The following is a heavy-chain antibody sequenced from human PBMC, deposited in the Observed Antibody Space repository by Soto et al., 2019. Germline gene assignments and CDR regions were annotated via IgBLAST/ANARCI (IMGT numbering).Heavy chain of an antibody. D-gene: IGHD4-17*01. J-gene: IGHJ4*02. CDR3: AKLARTTGVPLDY. Sequence: QVQLVESGGGVVQPGRSLRLSCAASGFTFSSYGMHWVRQAPGKGLEWVAVISYDGSNKYYADSVKGRFTISRDNSKNTLYLQMNSLRAEDTAVYYCAKLARTTGVPLDYWGQGTLVTVSS. V-gene: IGHV3-30*18. CDR1: GFTFSSYG. CDR2: ISYDGSNK.